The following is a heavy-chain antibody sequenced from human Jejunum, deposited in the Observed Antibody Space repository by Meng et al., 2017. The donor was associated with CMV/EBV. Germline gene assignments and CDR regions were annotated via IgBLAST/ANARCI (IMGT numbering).Heavy chain of an antibody. Sequence: QLQLMQAGAEVKKPGASVRVSCKTSGGSFSTYTFSWVRQAPGQGLEWMGGLIPVLNKAKSAPRFQDRVTFTADETTTTAYMELSSLTFEDTAVYFCARGRGNQPLFDFWGQGTLVTVSS. J-gene: IGHJ4*02. CDR3: ARGRGNQPLFDF. D-gene: IGHD2/OR15-2a*01. V-gene: IGHV1-69*10. CDR1: GGSFSTYT. CDR2: LIPVLNKA.